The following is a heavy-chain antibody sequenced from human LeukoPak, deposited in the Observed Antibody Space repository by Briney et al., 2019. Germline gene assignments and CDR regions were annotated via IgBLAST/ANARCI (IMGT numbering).Heavy chain of an antibody. Sequence: SVKVSCKASGGTFCSYAISWVRQAPGQGLEWMGGIIPIFGTANCAQKFQGRVTITTDESTSTAYMELSSLRSEDTAVYYSARARIGYCSSTSCYGGDYWGQGTLVTVSS. V-gene: IGHV1-69*05. CDR3: ARARIGYCSSTSCYGGDY. D-gene: IGHD2-2*01. J-gene: IGHJ4*02. CDR2: IIPIFGTA. CDR1: GGTFCSYA.